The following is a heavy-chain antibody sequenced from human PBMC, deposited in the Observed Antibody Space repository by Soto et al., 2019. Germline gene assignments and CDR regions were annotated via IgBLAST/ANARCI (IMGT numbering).Heavy chain of an antibody. D-gene: IGHD3-3*01. CDR1: GYTLTELS. Sequence: ASVKVSCKVSGYTLTELSMHWVRQAPGKGIEWMGGFDPEDGETIYAQKFQGRVTMTEDTSTDTAYMELSSLRSEDTAVYYCATSLKLRFLEWLSLNWFDPWGQGTLVTVSS. CDR2: FDPEDGET. V-gene: IGHV1-24*01. J-gene: IGHJ5*02. CDR3: ATSLKLRFLEWLSLNWFDP.